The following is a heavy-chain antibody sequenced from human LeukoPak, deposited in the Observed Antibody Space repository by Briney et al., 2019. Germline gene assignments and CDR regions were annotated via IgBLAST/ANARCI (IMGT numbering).Heavy chain of an antibody. Sequence: SETLSLTCTVSGGSISSYYWSWIRQPAGKGLEWIGRIYTSGSTNYNPSLKSRVTTSVDTSKNQFSLKLSSVTAADTAVYYCARDGYSGYDWPQYFDYWGQGTLVTVSS. V-gene: IGHV4-4*07. CDR2: IYTSGST. J-gene: IGHJ4*02. CDR1: GGSISSYY. CDR3: ARDGYSGYDWPQYFDY. D-gene: IGHD5-12*01.